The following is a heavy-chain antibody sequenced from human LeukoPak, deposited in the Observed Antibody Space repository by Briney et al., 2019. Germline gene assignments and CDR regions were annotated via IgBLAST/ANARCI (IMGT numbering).Heavy chain of an antibody. V-gene: IGHV1-69*13. CDR1: GYTFTGYY. D-gene: IGHD2-2*01. CDR3: AREGGHIVVVPAARDAFDI. J-gene: IGHJ3*02. Sequence: SVKVSCKASGYTFTGYYMHWVRQAPGQGLEWMGGIIPIFGTANYAQKFQGRVAITADESTSTAYMELSSLRSEDTAVYYCAREGGHIVVVPAARDAFDIWGQGTMVTVSS. CDR2: IIPIFGTA.